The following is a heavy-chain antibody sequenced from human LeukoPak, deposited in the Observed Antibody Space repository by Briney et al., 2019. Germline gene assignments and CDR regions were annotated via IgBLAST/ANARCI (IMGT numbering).Heavy chain of an antibody. CDR1: GFTVGRNY. CDR2: IYSGGST. V-gene: IGHV3-53*01. CDR3: ASYDSSGYYVDY. D-gene: IGHD3-22*01. J-gene: IGHJ4*02. Sequence: PGGSLRLSFAASGFTVGRNYMSWSRRAPGKGLEWVSVIYSGGSTYYADSVKGRFTISRDNSKNTLYLQMNSLRAEDTAVYYCASYDSSGYYVDYWGQGTLVTVSS.